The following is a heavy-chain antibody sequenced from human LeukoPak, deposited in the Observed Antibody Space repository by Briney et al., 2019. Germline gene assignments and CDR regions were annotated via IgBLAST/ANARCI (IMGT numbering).Heavy chain of an antibody. D-gene: IGHD1-26*01. V-gene: IGHV4-34*01. CDR3: ARRIVGATTFDY. J-gene: IGHJ4*02. Sequence: SETLSLTCAVYGGSFSGYYWSWIRQPPGKGLEWIGEIDHSGSTNYNPSLKSRVTISVDTSKNQFSLKLSSMTAADTAVYHCARRIVGATTFDYWGQGTLVTVSS. CDR2: IDHSGST. CDR1: GGSFSGYY.